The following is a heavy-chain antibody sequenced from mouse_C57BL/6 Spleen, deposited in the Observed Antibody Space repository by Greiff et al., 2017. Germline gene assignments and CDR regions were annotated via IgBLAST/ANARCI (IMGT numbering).Heavy chain of an antibody. V-gene: IGHV2-6*03. CDR2: IWSDGST. J-gene: IGHJ4*01. CDR1: GFSLTSYG. D-gene: IGHD1-1*01. Sequence: VKLMESGPGLVAPSQSLSITCTVSGFSLTSYGVHWVRQPPGKGLEWLVVIWSDGSTTYNSALKSRLSISKDNAKSQVFLKMNSLQTDDTAMYYCATHYYSSSYAMDYWGQGTSVTVSS. CDR3: ATHYYSSSYAMDY.